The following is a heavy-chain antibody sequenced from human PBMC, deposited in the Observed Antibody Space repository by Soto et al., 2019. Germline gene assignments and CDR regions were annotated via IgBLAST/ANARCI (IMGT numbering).Heavy chain of an antibody. CDR1: GYTFTSYD. J-gene: IGHJ6*02. Sequence: ASVKVSCKASGYTFTSYDINWVRQATGQGLEWMGWMNPNSGNTGYAQKFQGRVTMTRNTSISTAYMELSSLRSEDTAVYYCARILRGNFLTGYAPYYYYYGMDVWGQGTTVTGSS. CDR2: MNPNSGNT. D-gene: IGHD3-9*01. V-gene: IGHV1-8*01. CDR3: ARILRGNFLTGYAPYYYYYGMDV.